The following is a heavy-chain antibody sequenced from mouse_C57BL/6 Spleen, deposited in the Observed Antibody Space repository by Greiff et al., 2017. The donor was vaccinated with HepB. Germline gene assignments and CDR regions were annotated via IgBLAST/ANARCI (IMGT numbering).Heavy chain of an antibody. CDR2: ISYDGSN. Sequence: EVKLVESGPGLVKPSQSLSLTCSVTGYSITSGYSWNWIRQFPGNKLEWMGYISYDGSNNYNPSLKNRISITRDTSKNQFFLKLNSVTTEDTATYYCARKGSSYDYAMDYWGQGTSVTVSS. V-gene: IGHV3-6*01. CDR1: GYSITSGYS. J-gene: IGHJ4*01. D-gene: IGHD1-1*01. CDR3: ARKGSSYDYAMDY.